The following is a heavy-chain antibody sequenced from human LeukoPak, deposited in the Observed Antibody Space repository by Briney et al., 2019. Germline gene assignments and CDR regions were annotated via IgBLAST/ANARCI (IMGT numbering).Heavy chain of an antibody. CDR1: GYTFTSYW. CDR2: IYPGDSDT. D-gene: IGHD6-19*01. V-gene: IGHV5-51*01. CDR3: ASSSSSGWYPY. J-gene: IGHJ4*02. Sequence: GESLKISCQSSGYTFTSYWIGWVRQMPGKGLQWMGIIYPGDSDTTYSPSFQGQVTISADKSISTAYLQWSSLKASDTAIYYCASSSSSGWYPYWGQGTLVTVSS.